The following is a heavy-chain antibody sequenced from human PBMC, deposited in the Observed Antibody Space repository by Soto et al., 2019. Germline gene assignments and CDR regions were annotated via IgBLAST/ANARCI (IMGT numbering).Heavy chain of an antibody. CDR3: AKDDYYGSGSYSDYYGMDV. V-gene: IGHV3-23*01. CDR1: GFTFSSYA. Sequence: PGGSLRLSCAASGFTFSSYAMSWVRQAPGKGLEWVSAISGSGGSTYYADSVKGRFTISRDNSKNTLYLQMNSLRAEDTAVYYCAKDDYYGSGSYSDYYGMDVWGQGTTVTVSS. CDR2: ISGSGGST. J-gene: IGHJ6*02. D-gene: IGHD3-10*01.